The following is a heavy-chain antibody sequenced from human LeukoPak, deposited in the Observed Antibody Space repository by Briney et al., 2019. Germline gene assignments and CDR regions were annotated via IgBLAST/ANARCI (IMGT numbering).Heavy chain of an antibody. CDR1: GYTFTSYY. J-gene: IGHJ4*02. CDR2: INPSGGST. Sequence: ASVKVPCKASGYTFTSYYMHWVRQAPGQGLEWMGIINPSGGSTSYAQKFQGRVTMTGDTSTSTVYMELSSLRSEDTAVYYCAREWGAGYCSSTSCYAGERYYFDYWGQGTLVTVSS. V-gene: IGHV1-46*01. CDR3: AREWGAGYCSSTSCYAGERYYFDY. D-gene: IGHD2-2*01.